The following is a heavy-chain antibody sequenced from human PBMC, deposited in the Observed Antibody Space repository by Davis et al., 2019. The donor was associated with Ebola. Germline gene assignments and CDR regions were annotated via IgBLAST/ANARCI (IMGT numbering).Heavy chain of an antibody. CDR2: ISYDGSNK. J-gene: IGHJ5*02. Sequence: GESLKISCAASGFTFSSYAMHWVRQAPGKGLEWVAVISYDGSNKYYADSVKGRFTISRDNAKNSLYLQMNSLRAEDTAVYYCARDNGYYDFWSGSPGYNWFDPWGQGTLVTVSS. D-gene: IGHD3-3*01. CDR1: GFTFSSYA. V-gene: IGHV3-30-3*01. CDR3: ARDNGYYDFWSGSPGYNWFDP.